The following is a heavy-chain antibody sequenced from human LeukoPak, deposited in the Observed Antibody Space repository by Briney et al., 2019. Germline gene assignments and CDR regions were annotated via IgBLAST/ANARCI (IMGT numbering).Heavy chain of an antibody. CDR1: GYTFTGYY. J-gene: IGHJ1*01. V-gene: IGHV1-2*02. CDR3: AKVVAVGAPGSQH. Sequence: ASVKVSCKTPGYTFTGYYLHWVRQAPRQGPEWMGWINANSGDTYYVQKFKGRITMTRDTSINTAYMELNRLISDDTAVYYCAKVVAVGAPGSQHGGGGPRATVPS. CDR2: INANSGDT. D-gene: IGHD1-26*01.